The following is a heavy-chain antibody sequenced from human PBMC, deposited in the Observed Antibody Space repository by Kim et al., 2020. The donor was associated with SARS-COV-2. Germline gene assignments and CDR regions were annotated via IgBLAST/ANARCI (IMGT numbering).Heavy chain of an antibody. CDR2: IWYDGSNK. CDR3: AKDGSGWLPIYYFDY. Sequence: GGSLRLSCAASGFTFSSYGMHWVRQAPGKGLEWVAVIWYDGSNKYYADSVKGRFTISRDNSKNTLYLQMNSLRAEDTAVYYCAKDGSGWLPIYYFDYWGQGTLVTVSS. V-gene: IGHV3-33*06. CDR1: GFTFSSYG. J-gene: IGHJ4*02. D-gene: IGHD1-26*01.